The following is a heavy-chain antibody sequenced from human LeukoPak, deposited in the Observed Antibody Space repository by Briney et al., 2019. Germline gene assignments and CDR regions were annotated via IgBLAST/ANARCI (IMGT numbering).Heavy chain of an antibody. J-gene: IGHJ4*02. V-gene: IGHV4-59*01. CDR3: ARDSSGLEY. CDR2: IYYSGST. D-gene: IGHD6-19*01. CDR1: GGSISSYY. Sequence: SETLSLTCTVSGGSISSYYWSWIRQPPGKGLEWIGYIYYSGSTNYNPSLKSRVTISVDTSKNQFSLKLSSVTAADTAVYYCARDSSGLEYWGEGALVTVSS.